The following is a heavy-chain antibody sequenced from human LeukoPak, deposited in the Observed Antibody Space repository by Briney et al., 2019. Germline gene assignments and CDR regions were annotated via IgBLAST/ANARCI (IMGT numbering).Heavy chain of an antibody. D-gene: IGHD3-16*01. Sequence: GASVKVSCKASVYSFTDYYMHWLRQAPGQGLEWMGWINANSGDTNSAQKFQGRVTMTRDTSISTAYMEVSSLRSDDTAVYYCARDGGLDYWGQGTLITVSS. CDR3: ARDGGLDY. V-gene: IGHV1-2*02. CDR1: VYSFTDYY. J-gene: IGHJ4*02. CDR2: INANSGDT.